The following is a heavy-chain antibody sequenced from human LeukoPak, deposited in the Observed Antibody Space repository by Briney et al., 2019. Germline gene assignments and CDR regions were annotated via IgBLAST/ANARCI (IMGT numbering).Heavy chain of an antibody. Sequence: SGTLSLTCTVSGGSIGSYYWSWIRQPPGKGLEWIGHIYSSGSTNYNPSLKSRVTISVDTSRNQFSLNLRSVTAADTAVYYCARSGTYYPDYWGQGTLVTVSS. V-gene: IGHV4-59*01. CDR2: IYSSGST. J-gene: IGHJ4*02. CDR3: ARSGTYYPDY. CDR1: GGSIGSYY. D-gene: IGHD1-26*01.